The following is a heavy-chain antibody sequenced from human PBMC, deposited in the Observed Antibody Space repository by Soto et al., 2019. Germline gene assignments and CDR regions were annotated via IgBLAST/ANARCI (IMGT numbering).Heavy chain of an antibody. CDR2: ISGSGSTI. J-gene: IGHJ4*02. V-gene: IGHV3-48*02. CDR3: AREGPVPPYYFYDY. CDR1: GFTFSTYT. D-gene: IGHD3-10*01. Sequence: PGGSLRLSCAASGFTFSTYTMNWVRQAPGKGLEWVSYISGSGSTIYYADSVKGRFTASRDNARNSLYLQMNSLRDEDTALYYCAREGPVPPYYFYDYWGQGTLVTVSS.